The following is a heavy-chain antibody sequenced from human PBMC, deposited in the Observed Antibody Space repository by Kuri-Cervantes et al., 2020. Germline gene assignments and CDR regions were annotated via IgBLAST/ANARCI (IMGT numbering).Heavy chain of an antibody. D-gene: IGHD6-6*01. V-gene: IGHV4-39*01. CDR2: IYYTGTT. CDR3: ARLDSSSSGDY. Sequence: GSLRLSCTVSGDSIRRSTYFWGWIRQPRGKGLEWIGNIYYTGTTYYNPSLKSRVTISVDTSKNQFTLKLSSVTAGDTAQYYCARLDSSSSGDYWGQGNLVNVSS. J-gene: IGHJ4*02. CDR1: GDSIRRSTYF.